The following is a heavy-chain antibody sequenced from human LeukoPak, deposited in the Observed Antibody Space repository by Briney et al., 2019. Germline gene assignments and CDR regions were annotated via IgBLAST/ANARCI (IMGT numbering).Heavy chain of an antibody. J-gene: IGHJ5*02. D-gene: IGHD5-24*01. Sequence: SQTLSLTCTVSGGSISSGDYYWSWIRQPPGKGLEWIGYIYYSGSTYYNPSLKSRVTISVDTSKNQFSLKLSSVTAADTAVYYCAVEMATITRNWFDPWGQGTLVTVSS. V-gene: IGHV4-30-4*01. CDR2: IYYSGST. CDR1: GGSISSGDYY. CDR3: AVEMATITRNWFDP.